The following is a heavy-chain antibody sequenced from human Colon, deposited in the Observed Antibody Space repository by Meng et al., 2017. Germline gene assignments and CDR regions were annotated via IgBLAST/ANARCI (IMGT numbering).Heavy chain of an antibody. CDR3: ASFPPPGKQWLVTDY. J-gene: IGHJ4*02. V-gene: IGHV4-4*02. CDR1: GGSISSNYW. CDR2: IYHSGST. D-gene: IGHD6-19*01. Sequence: QVQLQESGPGLVKPSGTLSLTCGVSGGSISSNYWWTWVRQPPGKGLEWIGEIYHSGSTNYNPSLKSRVTISVDKSKNQFSLKLSSVTAADTAVYYCASFPPPGKQWLVTDYWGQGTLVTVSS.